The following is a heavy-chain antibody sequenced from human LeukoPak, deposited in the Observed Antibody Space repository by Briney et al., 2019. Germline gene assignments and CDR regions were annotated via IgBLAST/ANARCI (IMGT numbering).Heavy chain of an antibody. J-gene: IGHJ6*02. CDR1: GFTFSIYA. Sequence: PGGSLRLSCAASGFTFSIYAMSWVRQAPGKGLEWVSAISGSGGSTYYADSVKGRFTISRDNSKNTLYLQMNSLRAEDTAVYYCAKDEGDYSRPYYYYGMDVWGQGTTVTVSS. CDR3: AKDEGDYSRPYYYYGMDV. V-gene: IGHV3-23*01. D-gene: IGHD4-11*01. CDR2: ISGSGGST.